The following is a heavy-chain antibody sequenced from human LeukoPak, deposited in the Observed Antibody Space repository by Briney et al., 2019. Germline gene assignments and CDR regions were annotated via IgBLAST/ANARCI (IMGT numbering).Heavy chain of an antibody. CDR3: ARHSRHAAFDI. J-gene: IGHJ3*02. Sequence: ASETLSLTCTVSGGSISSYYWSWIRQPPGKGLEWIGYIYYSGSTNYNPSLKSRVTISVDTSKNQFSLKLSSVTAADTAVYYCARHSRHAAFDIWGQGTMVTVSS. D-gene: IGHD2-2*01. CDR2: IYYSGST. CDR1: GGSISSYY. V-gene: IGHV4-59*08.